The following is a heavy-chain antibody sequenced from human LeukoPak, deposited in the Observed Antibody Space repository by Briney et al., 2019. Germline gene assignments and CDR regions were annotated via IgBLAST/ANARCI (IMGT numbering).Heavy chain of an antibody. D-gene: IGHD1-26*01. J-gene: IGHJ4*02. CDR3: AKGLEPATDVKQTFDF. CDR1: GFTFTKYA. Sequence: PGGALRLSCGASGFTFTKYAMSWVRQGPGKGLEWVSAISSSGDKTHYVDSVKGRFTISRDNSRNTVYLQMNSLRVEDAALCYCAKGLEPATDVKQTFDFWGQGALVTVSS. V-gene: IGHV3-23*01. CDR2: ISSSGDKT.